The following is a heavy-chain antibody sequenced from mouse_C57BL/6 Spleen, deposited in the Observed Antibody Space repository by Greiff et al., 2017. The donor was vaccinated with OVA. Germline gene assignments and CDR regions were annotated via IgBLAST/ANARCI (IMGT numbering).Heavy chain of an antibody. CDR2: INPNNGGT. CDR1: GYTFTDYY. D-gene: IGHD4-1*02. Sequence: EVQLQQSGPELVKPGASVKISCKASGYTFTDYYMNWVKQSHGKSLEWIGDINPNNGGTSYNQKFKGKATLTVDKSSSTAYMELRSLTSEDSAVYYCARSTGRAFDVWGTGTTVTVSS. CDR3: ARSTGRAFDV. J-gene: IGHJ1*03. V-gene: IGHV1-26*01.